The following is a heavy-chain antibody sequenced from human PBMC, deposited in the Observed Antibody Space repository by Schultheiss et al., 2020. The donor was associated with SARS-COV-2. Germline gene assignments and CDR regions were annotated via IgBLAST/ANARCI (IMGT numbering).Heavy chain of an antibody. CDR3: ARVRASLLGVLDY. CDR2: INPDSGGT. V-gene: IGHV1-2*02. Sequence: ASVKVSCKASGYTFTGYYMHWVRQAPGQGLEWMGWINPDSGGTNYAQKFQGRVTMTRDTSISTAYMELSRLRSDDTAVYYCARVRASLLGVLDYWGQGTLVTVSS. D-gene: IGHD2-8*02. J-gene: IGHJ4*02. CDR1: GYTFTGYY.